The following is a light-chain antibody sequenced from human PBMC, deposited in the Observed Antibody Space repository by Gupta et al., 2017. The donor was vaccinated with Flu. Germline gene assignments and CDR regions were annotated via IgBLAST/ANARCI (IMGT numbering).Light chain of an antibody. Sequence: DIQMTHAPSSLSASVGDRVTITCQASQDISNYLNWYQQKPGKAPKLLIYDASKWETGVPSRFSGSGCGTDFTFTISSLQPEDFATYYCQQDDNLPLTFGRGTXVEIK. CDR1: QDISNY. J-gene: IGKJ4*01. CDR2: DAS. V-gene: IGKV1-33*01. CDR3: QQDDNLPLT.